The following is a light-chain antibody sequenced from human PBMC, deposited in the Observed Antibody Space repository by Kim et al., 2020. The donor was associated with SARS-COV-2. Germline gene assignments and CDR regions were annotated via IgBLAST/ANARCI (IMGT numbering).Light chain of an antibody. CDR3: EQYDHFPRT. Sequence: DIQMTQSPSLVSASVGDTVTITCRASQSISSWLAWYQQKPEKAPKSLIYAASSLQSGVPSRFSGSGSGTHFTLTINSLQPEDFATYYCEQYDHFPRTFGQGTKVDIK. CDR1: QSISSW. J-gene: IGKJ1*01. V-gene: IGKV1D-16*01. CDR2: AAS.